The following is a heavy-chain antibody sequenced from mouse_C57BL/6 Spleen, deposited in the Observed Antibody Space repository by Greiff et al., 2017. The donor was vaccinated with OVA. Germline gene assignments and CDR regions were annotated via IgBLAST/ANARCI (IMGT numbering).Heavy chain of an antibody. CDR1: GFTFSDYY. J-gene: IGHJ1*03. D-gene: IGHD2-3*01. CDR2: ISNGGGST. Sequence: EVQVVESGGGLVQPGGSLKLSCAASGFTFSDYYMYWVRQTPEKRLEWVAYISNGGGSTYYPDTVKGRFTISRDNAKNTLYLQMSRLKSEDTAMYYCARTRDGYWYFDVWGTGTTVTVSS. V-gene: IGHV5-12*01. CDR3: ARTRDGYWYFDV.